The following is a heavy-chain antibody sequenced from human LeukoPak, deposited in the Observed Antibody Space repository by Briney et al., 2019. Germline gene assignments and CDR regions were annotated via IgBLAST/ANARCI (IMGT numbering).Heavy chain of an antibody. V-gene: IGHV1-45*02. Sequence: ASVKVSCKASGYTFTYRYLHWVRQAPGQALEWMGWITPFNGNTNYAQKFQDRVTITRDRSMSTAYMELSSLRSEDTAMYYCARDYGRVGATGAFDIWGQGTMVTVSS. CDR2: ITPFNGNT. D-gene: IGHD1-26*01. CDR1: GYTFTYRY. J-gene: IGHJ3*02. CDR3: ARDYGRVGATGAFDI.